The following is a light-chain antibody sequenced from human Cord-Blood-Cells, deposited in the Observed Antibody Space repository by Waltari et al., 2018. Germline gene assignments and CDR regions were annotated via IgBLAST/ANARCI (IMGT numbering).Light chain of an antibody. CDR1: SSNIGSNY. Sequence: QSVLTQPPSASGTPGQRVTISCSGSSSNIGSNYVYWYQQLPGTAPKLLIYSNNQRPSGVPDRFSGSESGTSASLAISGLRSEDEADYYCAAWDDSLSVPVFGGGTKLTVL. J-gene: IGLJ3*02. CDR2: SNN. V-gene: IGLV1-47*02. CDR3: AAWDDSLSVPV.